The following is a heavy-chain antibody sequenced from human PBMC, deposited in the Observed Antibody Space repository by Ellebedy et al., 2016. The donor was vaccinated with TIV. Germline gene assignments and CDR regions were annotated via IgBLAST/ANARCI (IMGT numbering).Heavy chain of an antibody. Sequence: GESLKISXKGSGYNFTNSWISWVRQMPGKGLEWMGRIDPIDSYTDYSPSFQDHVIFSVDKSSSTAYLQWSSLKASDSAMYYCARHSPNYYGSANYDKWGQGTLVTVSS. D-gene: IGHD3-10*01. J-gene: IGHJ4*02. CDR3: ARHSPNYYGSANYDK. CDR2: IDPIDSYT. V-gene: IGHV5-10-1*01. CDR1: GYNFTNSW.